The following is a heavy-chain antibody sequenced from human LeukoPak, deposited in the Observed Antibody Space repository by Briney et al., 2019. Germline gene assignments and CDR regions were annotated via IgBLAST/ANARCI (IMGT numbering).Heavy chain of an antibody. V-gene: IGHV3-20*04. D-gene: IGHD3-22*01. CDR2: INWNGGST. J-gene: IGHJ3*02. CDR1: GFTFSSYN. Sequence: PGGSLRLSCAASGFTFSSYNMNWVRQAPGKGLEWVSGINWNGGSTGYADSVKGRFTISRDNAKNSLYLQMNSLRAEDTAVYYCARDDTHYGSSGSFYAAFDIWGQGTMVTVSS. CDR3: ARDDTHYGSSGSFYAAFDI.